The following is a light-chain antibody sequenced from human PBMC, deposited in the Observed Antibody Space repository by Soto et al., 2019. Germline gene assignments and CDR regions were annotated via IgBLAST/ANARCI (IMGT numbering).Light chain of an antibody. V-gene: IGKV1-5*03. CDR3: QQYNSYPWT. J-gene: IGKJ1*01. Sequence: DIQMTQSPSTLSASVGDRVTITCRASQSISSWLAWYQQKPGKAPKLLIYKASSLESGVPSRLSGSGSGTEFTLTINSLQPDDFATYYCQQYNSYPWTFGQGTKVDIK. CDR1: QSISSW. CDR2: KAS.